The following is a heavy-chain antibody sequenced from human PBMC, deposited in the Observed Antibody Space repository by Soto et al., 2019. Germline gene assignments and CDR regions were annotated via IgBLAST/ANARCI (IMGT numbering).Heavy chain of an antibody. J-gene: IGHJ6*02. CDR3: ARGAIPANYGMDV. Sequence: PSETLSLTCAVYGGSFSGYYWIWIRQPPGKGLEWIGEINHSGSTNYNPSLKSRVTISVDTSKNQFSLKLSSVTAADTAVYYCARGAIPANYGMDVWGQGTTVTVSS. CDR2: INHSGST. CDR1: GGSFSGYY. D-gene: IGHD2-21*01. V-gene: IGHV4-34*01.